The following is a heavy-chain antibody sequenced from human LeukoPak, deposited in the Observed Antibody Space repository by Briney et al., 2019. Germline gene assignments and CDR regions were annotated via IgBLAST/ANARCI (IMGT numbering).Heavy chain of an antibody. CDR1: GFTVSSNY. CDR3: VKDLSSNWYSFDY. J-gene: IGHJ4*02. Sequence: GVSLRLSCAVSGFTVSSNYVSWVRQAPGKGLEWVSILYSAGSTYYADSVRGRFTISRDSAEKSLYLQMNSLRDDDTAFYYCVKDLSSNWYSFDYWGQGTLVTVSS. V-gene: IGHV3-53*01. CDR2: LYSAGST. D-gene: IGHD6-13*01.